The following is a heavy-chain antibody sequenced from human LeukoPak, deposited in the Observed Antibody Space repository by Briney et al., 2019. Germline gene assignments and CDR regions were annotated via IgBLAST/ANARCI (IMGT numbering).Heavy chain of an antibody. CDR2: ISVYNGNT. Sequence: ASVKVSCKASGYTFTSYGISWVRQAPGQGLEWMGWISVYNGNTNYAQKFQGRVTMTTDTSTSTAYMELRSLRSDDTAVYYCARDFFAGTGGDYWGQGTLVTVSS. CDR3: ARDFFAGTGGDY. J-gene: IGHJ4*02. D-gene: IGHD3-10*01. CDR1: GYTFTSYG. V-gene: IGHV1-18*01.